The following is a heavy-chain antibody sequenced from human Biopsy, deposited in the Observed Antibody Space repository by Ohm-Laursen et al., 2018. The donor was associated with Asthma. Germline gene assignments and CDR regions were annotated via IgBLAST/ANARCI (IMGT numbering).Heavy chain of an antibody. V-gene: IGHV4-39*01. J-gene: IGHJ6*02. D-gene: IGHD6-13*01. Sequence: SDTLSLTCSLSSGSGGYMRSGNYYWGWIRQPPGKGLEGFGSFYYSGPTSSNPSLESRVTVSADTSKNQFSLKLTSVTAADTAVYYCVRGSSSWHHGPFHYYYGLDVWGQGTTATVSS. CDR1: SGSGGYMRSGNYY. CDR2: FYYSGPT. CDR3: VRGSSSWHHGPFHYYYGLDV.